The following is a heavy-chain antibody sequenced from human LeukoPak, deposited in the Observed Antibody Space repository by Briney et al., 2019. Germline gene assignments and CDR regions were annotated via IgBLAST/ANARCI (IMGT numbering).Heavy chain of an antibody. CDR2: ISGSGGST. V-gene: IGHV3-23*01. Sequence: GGSLRLSCAASGFTFSSYAMSWVRQAPGKGLEWVSAISGSGGSTYYADSVKGRFTISRDNSKNTLHLQMNSLRAEDTAVYYCAKRRDSSGWYRAFDIWGQGTMATVSS. CDR3: AKRRDSSGWYRAFDI. CDR1: GFTFSSYA. J-gene: IGHJ3*02. D-gene: IGHD6-19*01.